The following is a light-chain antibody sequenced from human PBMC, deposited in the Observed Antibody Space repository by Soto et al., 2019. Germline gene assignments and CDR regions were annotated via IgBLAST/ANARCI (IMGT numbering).Light chain of an antibody. J-gene: IGKJ1*01. Sequence: DIQMTQSPSSLSASVGDRVTITCRASQAIRNDLAWYQQKPGRAPKRLIYGSSSLQSGVPSRFSGSGSGTEFTLTISSLQPEDFATYYCLQHNVFPRTFGLGTKVEIK. CDR3: LQHNVFPRT. CDR2: GSS. CDR1: QAIRND. V-gene: IGKV1-17*01.